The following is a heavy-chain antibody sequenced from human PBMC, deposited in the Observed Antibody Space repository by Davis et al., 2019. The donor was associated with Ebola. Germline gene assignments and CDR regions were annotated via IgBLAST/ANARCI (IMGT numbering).Heavy chain of an antibody. CDR1: GFTFSSYD. V-gene: IGHV3-13*01. CDR2: IGTAGDT. Sequence: GGSLRLSCAASGFTFSSYDMHWVRQATGKGLEWVSAIGTAGDTYYPGSVKGRFTISRENAKNSLYLQMNSLRAEDTAVYYCARGAFWSGYYGTYYYYGMDVWGQGTTVTVSS. CDR3: ARGAFWSGYYGTYYYYGMDV. J-gene: IGHJ6*02. D-gene: IGHD3-3*01.